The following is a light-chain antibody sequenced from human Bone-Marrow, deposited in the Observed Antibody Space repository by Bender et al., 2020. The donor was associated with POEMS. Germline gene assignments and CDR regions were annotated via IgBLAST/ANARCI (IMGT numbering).Light chain of an antibody. CDR1: KLGDKY. CDR2: QDT. J-gene: IGLJ3*02. Sequence: SYELTQPPSVSVSPGQTTSITCSGDKLGDKYVCWYQQKPGQSPVLVMYQDTTRPSGIPERFSGSNSGNTATLTISGTQAMDEADYYCQAWDSSTWVFGGGTKLTVL. CDR3: QAWDSSTWV. V-gene: IGLV3-1*01.